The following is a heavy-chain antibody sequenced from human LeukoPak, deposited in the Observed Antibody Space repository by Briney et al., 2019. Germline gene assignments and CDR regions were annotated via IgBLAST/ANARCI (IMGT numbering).Heavy chain of an antibody. D-gene: IGHD1-26*01. CDR1: AFSHSIYS. Sequence: PGGSLRLSCAASAFSHSIYSIKGVRQTPGKGVEGLSDFSVSGTFHYADSVKGRFSISRDNGRNSVALQMNRLRVGDTGVYFCATAPRGTSDYIDVWGRGTTVSVS. CDR2: FSVSGTF. J-gene: IGHJ6*03. V-gene: IGHV3-48*01. CDR3: ATAPRGTSDYIDV.